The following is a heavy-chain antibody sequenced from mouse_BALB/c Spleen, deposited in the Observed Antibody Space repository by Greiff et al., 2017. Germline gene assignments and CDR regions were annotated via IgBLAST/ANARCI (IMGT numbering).Heavy chain of an antibody. CDR3: ARYEGFAY. J-gene: IGHJ3*01. D-gene: IGHD2-3*01. CDR1: GFTFSSFG. CDR2: ISSGSSTI. V-gene: IGHV5-17*02. Sequence: VQLKESGGGLVQPGGSRKLSCAASGFTFSSFGMHWVRQAPEKGLEWVAYISSGSSTIYYADTVKGRFTISRDNPKNTLFLQMTSLRSEDTAMYYCARYEGFAYWGQGTLVTVSA.